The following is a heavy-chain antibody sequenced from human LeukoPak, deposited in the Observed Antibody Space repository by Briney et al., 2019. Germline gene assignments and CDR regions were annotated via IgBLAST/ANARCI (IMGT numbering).Heavy chain of an antibody. V-gene: IGHV3-43*02. Sequence: GGSLRLSCAASGFTFDEYAMHWGRDAPEKGLERGSLISGDGGSTYYTDSVKSRVTISTDKIKNTLYLRMNSLRAEDTALYNCAKDIIELGMNQEFDYWGQGTLVTVSS. CDR3: AKDIIELGMNQEFDY. D-gene: IGHD7-27*01. CDR1: GFTFDEYA. J-gene: IGHJ4*02. CDR2: ISGDGGST.